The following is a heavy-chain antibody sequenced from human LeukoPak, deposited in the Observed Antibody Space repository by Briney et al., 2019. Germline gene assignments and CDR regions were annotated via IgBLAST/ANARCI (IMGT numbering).Heavy chain of an antibody. CDR1: GFTFSSYG. Sequence: GGSLRLSCAASGFTFSSYGMHWVRQAPGKGLEWVAFIRYGGSNKYYADSVKGRFTISRDNSKDTLYLQMNSLRAEDTAVYYCAKDVKRYCSSTSCPPDYWGQGTLVTVSS. D-gene: IGHD2-2*01. CDR3: AKDVKRYCSSTSCPPDY. J-gene: IGHJ4*02. CDR2: IRYGGSNK. V-gene: IGHV3-30*02.